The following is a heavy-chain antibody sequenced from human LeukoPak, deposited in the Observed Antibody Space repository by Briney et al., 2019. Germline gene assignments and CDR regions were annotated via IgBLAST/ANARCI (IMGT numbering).Heavy chain of an antibody. D-gene: IGHD6-13*01. CDR1: GFTFSSYS. Sequence: GGSLRLSCAASGFTFSSYSMNWVRQAPGKGLEWVSSISSSSSYIYYADSVKGRFTIFRDNAKNSLYLQMNSLRAEDTAVYYCARDYHLGYFDYWGQGTLVTVSS. CDR2: ISSSSSYI. J-gene: IGHJ4*02. CDR3: ARDYHLGYFDY. V-gene: IGHV3-21*01.